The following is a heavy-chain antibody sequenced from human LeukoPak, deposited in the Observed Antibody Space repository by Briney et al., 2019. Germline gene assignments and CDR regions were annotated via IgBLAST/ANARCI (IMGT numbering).Heavy chain of an antibody. J-gene: IGHJ5*02. V-gene: IGHV4-38-2*02. D-gene: IGHD3-10*01. CDR3: ARDSGTTGEVKFDP. CDR2: IYYSGST. CDR1: GYSISSGYY. Sequence: SETLSLTCTVSGYSISSGYYWGWIRQPPGKGLEWIGYIYYSGSTNYSPSLKSRVTISVDTSKNQFSLKLSSVTAADTAVYYCARDSGTTGEVKFDPWGQGTLVTVSS.